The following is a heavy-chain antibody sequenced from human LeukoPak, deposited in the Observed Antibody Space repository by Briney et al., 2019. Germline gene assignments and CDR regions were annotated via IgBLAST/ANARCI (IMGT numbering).Heavy chain of an antibody. CDR1: GFTFSSYG. CDR2: VSDTRST. D-gene: IGHD3-22*01. Sequence: GGSLRLSCAASGFTFSSYGMSWVRQAPGKGLEWVSAVSDTRSTYYADSVKGRFTISRDNSKNTLYLQMNSLRAEDTAVYYCAREGSDYDSSGYYSKWGQGTLVTVSS. J-gene: IGHJ4*02. CDR3: AREGSDYDSSGYYSK. V-gene: IGHV3-23*01.